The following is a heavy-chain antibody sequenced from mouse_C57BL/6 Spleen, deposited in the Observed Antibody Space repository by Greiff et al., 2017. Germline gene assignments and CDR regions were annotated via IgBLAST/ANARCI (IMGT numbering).Heavy chain of an antibody. CDR3: ARGITTVVAPHWYFDV. V-gene: IGHV1-22*01. CDR2: INPNNGGT. J-gene: IGHJ1*03. D-gene: IGHD1-1*01. CDR1: GYTFTDYN. Sequence: VQLKQSGPELVKPGASVKMSCKASGYTFTDYNMHWVKQSHGKSLEWIGYINPNNGGTSYNQKFKGKATLTVNKSSSTAYMELRSLTSEDSAVYYCARGITTVVAPHWYFDVWGTGTTVTVSS.